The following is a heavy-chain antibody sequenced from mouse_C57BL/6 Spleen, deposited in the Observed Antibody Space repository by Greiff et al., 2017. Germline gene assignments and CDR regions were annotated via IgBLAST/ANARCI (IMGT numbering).Heavy chain of an antibody. CDR3: ARPDYDGYYRYYFDY. CDR2: ISSGGSYT. V-gene: IGHV5-6*01. CDR1: GFTFSSYG. J-gene: IGHJ2*01. Sequence: EVQRVESGGDLVKPGGSLKLSCAASGFTFSSYGMSWVRQTPDKRLEWVATISSGGSYTYYPDSVKGRFTISRDNAKNTLYLQMSSLKSEDTGMYYCARPDYDGYYRYYFDYWGQGTTLTVSS. D-gene: IGHD2-3*01.